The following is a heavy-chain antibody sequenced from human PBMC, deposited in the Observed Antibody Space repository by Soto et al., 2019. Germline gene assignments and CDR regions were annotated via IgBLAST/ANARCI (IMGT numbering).Heavy chain of an antibody. CDR3: ERGDYYDDNSGYLTAPFDY. CDR2: TRWNSGSI. J-gene: IGHJ4*02. Sequence: EVQLVESGGGLVQPGRSLRLSCAASGFTFDDYAMHWVQQAPGKGLERVSGTRWNSGSIGYADSVKGRFAISRDNANKSLYLEMKSLRAVDTALYYCERGDYYDDNSGYLTAPFDYWGQGTLVTVSS. D-gene: IGHD3-22*01. V-gene: IGHV3-9*01. CDR1: GFTFDDYA.